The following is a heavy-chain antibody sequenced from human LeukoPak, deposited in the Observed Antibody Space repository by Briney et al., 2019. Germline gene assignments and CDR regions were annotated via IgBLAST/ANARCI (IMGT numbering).Heavy chain of an antibody. Sequence: SETLSLTCTVSGYSISSGYYWGWIRQPPGKGLEWIGSIYHSGSTYYNPSLKSRVTISVDTSKNQFSLKLSSVTAADTAVYYCARLRGGYCSSTTCPAAFDIWGQGTTVTVSS. D-gene: IGHD2-2*01. CDR2: IYHSGST. J-gene: IGHJ3*02. CDR1: GYSISSGYY. CDR3: ARLRGGYCSSTTCPAAFDI. V-gene: IGHV4-38-2*02.